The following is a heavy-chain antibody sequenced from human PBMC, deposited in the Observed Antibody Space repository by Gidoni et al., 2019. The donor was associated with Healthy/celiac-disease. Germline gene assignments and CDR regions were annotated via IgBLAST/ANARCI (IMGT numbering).Heavy chain of an antibody. CDR2: INHSGST. CDR1: GGSFSGYY. V-gene: IGHV4-34*01. D-gene: IGHD5-18*01. Sequence: QVQLQQWGAGLLKPSETLSLTCAVYGGSFSGYYWSWIRQPPGKGLEWIGEINHSGSTNYNPSLKSRVTISVDTSKNQFSLKLSSVTAADTAVYYCARGPPLRYSYGPRGLDYWGQGTLVTVSS. CDR3: ARGPPLRYSYGPRGLDY. J-gene: IGHJ4*02.